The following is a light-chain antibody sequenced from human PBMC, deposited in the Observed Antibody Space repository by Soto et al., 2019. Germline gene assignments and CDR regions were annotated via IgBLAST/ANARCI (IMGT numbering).Light chain of an antibody. CDR3: CSYAGTSTYV. V-gene: IGLV2-23*02. CDR1: SSDVGTYSL. J-gene: IGLJ1*01. Sequence: LTQPASVSGSPGQSITISCTGTSSDVGTYSLVSWYQQHPGKAPKLMIYEVTKRPSGVSNRFSGSKSGNTASLTISGLQAEDEADYYCCSYAGTSTYVFGTGTKVTVL. CDR2: EVT.